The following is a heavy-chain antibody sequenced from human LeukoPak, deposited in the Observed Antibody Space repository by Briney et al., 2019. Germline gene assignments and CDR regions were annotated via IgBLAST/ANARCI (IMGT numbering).Heavy chain of an antibody. J-gene: IGHJ4*02. CDR1: GYTFTSYA. CDR2: INAGNGNT. D-gene: IGHD5-12*01. Sequence: ASVKVSCKASGYTFTSYAMHWVRQAPGQRLELMGWINAGNGNTKYSQKFQGRVTITRDTSASTAYMELSRLRSEDTAVYYCARDRSGYDRIPSYWGQGTLVTVSS. V-gene: IGHV1-3*01. CDR3: ARDRSGYDRIPSY.